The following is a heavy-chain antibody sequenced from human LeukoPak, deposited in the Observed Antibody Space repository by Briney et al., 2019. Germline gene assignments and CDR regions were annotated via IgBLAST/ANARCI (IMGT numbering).Heavy chain of an antibody. J-gene: IGHJ5*02. Sequence: SETLSLTCAVYGGSFSGYYWSWIRQPSGKGLEWIGEINHSGSTNYNPSLESRVTISVDTSKNQFSLKLSSVTAADTAVYYCARLHGYCSSTSCYPHWFDPWGQGTLVTVSS. V-gene: IGHV4-34*01. CDR2: INHSGST. D-gene: IGHD2-2*01. CDR1: GGSFSGYY. CDR3: ARLHGYCSSTSCYPHWFDP.